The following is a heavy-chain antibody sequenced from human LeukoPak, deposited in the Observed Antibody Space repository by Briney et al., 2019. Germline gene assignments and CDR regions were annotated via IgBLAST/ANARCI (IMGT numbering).Heavy chain of an antibody. CDR3: ANGAYDFWSGYYLYD. D-gene: IGHD3-3*01. CDR2: ISGSGGST. V-gene: IGHV3-23*01. CDR1: GFTFSSYS. Sequence: GGSLRLSCAASGFTFSSYSMNWVRQAPGKGLEWVSAISGSGGSTYYADSVKGRFTISRDNSKNTLYLQMNSLRAEDTAVYYCANGAYDFWSGYYLYDWGQGTLVTVSS. J-gene: IGHJ4*02.